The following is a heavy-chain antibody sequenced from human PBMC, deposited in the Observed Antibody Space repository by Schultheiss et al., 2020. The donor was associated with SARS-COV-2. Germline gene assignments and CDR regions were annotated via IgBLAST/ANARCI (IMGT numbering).Heavy chain of an antibody. CDR1: GFTFSSYA. D-gene: IGHD4-23*01. CDR2: ISGSGGST. Sequence: GGSLRLSCAASGFTFSSYAMSWVRQAPGKGLEWVSAISGSGGSTYYADSVKGRFTISRDNSKNTLYLQMNSLRAEDTAVYYCARGTVDYGGKFGYYYYYGMDVWGQGTTVTVSS. V-gene: IGHV3-23*01. CDR3: ARGTVDYGGKFGYYYYYGMDV. J-gene: IGHJ6*02.